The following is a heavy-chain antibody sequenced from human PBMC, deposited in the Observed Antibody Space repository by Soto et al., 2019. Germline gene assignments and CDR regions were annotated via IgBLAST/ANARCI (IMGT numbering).Heavy chain of an antibody. V-gene: IGHV4-34*01. CDR2: INHSGST. D-gene: IGHD2-2*01. CDR1: GGSFSGYY. Sequence: PSETLSLTCAVYGGSFSGYYWSWIRQPPGKGLEWTGEINHSGSTNYNPSLKSRVTISVDTSKNQFSLKLSSVTAADTAVYYCARGVGGYCSSTSCPRRYYYYMDVWGKGTTVTVSS. CDR3: ARGVGGYCSSTSCPRRYYYYMDV. J-gene: IGHJ6*03.